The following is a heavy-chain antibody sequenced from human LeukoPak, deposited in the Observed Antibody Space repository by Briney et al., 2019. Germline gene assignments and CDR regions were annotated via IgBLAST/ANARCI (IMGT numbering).Heavy chain of an antibody. CDR1: GFTFSNYA. Sequence: PGGSLRLSCAASGFTFSNYAMTWVRQTPGKGLEWVSTLGNSGGFTSYADSVKGRFTISRDNSKSILFLQMNSLRADDTAIYYCAKGGYTSGFDYWGQGTLVTVSS. CDR3: AKGGYTSGFDY. V-gene: IGHV3-23*01. J-gene: IGHJ4*02. D-gene: IGHD6-19*01. CDR2: LGNSGGFT.